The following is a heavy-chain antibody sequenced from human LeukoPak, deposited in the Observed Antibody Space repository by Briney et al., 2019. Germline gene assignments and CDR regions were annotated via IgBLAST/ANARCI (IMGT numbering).Heavy chain of an antibody. V-gene: IGHV1-24*01. D-gene: IGHD2-2*01. Sequence: ASVKVSCKVSGYTLNELSMHWVRQSPGKGLEWTGSFHPEDGETIYAQKFQGRVSMTEDTSTDTAYIELSSLKSEDTAVYYCAADRFCTSTTCFGNWFDPWGQGTLVTVSS. CDR1: GYTLNELS. J-gene: IGHJ5*02. CDR2: FHPEDGET. CDR3: AADRFCTSTTCFGNWFDP.